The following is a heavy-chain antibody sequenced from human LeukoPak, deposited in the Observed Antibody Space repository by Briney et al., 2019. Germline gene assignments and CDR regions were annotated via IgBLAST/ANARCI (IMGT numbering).Heavy chain of an antibody. CDR2: TNTHGTGA. Sequence: GGSLRLSCAASGFTFNNYWMHWVRQAPGKGLVWVARTNTHGTGANYADSVKGRFIISRDNANNTLYLRMNGLRDEDTGVYYALAGYYYYMDVWGKGTTVTVSS. CDR1: GFTFNNYW. V-gene: IGHV3-74*01. J-gene: IGHJ6*03. CDR3: LAGYYYYMDV. D-gene: IGHD6-13*01.